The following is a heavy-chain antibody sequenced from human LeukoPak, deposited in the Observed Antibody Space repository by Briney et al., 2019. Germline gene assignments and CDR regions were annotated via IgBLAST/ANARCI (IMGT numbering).Heavy chain of an antibody. CDR1: GFTFSSND. V-gene: IGHV3-23*01. CDR3: AKPSSGNYPPTGY. J-gene: IGHJ4*02. D-gene: IGHD1-26*01. CDR2: ISGSGDRT. Sequence: GGSLRLSCAASGFTFSSNDVSWVRQAPGKGLEWVSAISGSGDRTHYADSVKGRFTISRDNSKSMLYLQINSLRAEDTAVYYCAKPSSGNYPPTGYWGQGTLVTVSS.